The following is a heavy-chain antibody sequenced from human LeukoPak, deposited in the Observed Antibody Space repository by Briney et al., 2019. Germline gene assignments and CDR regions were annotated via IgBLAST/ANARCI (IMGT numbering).Heavy chain of an antibody. CDR3: ASYDSSGYYHYFDY. CDR2: ISGSGGST. CDR1: GFTFRSYA. D-gene: IGHD3-22*01. V-gene: IGHV3-23*01. J-gene: IGHJ4*02. Sequence: GGSLRLSRAASGFTFRSYAMSWVRQAPGKGLEWVSAISGSGGSTYYADSVKGRFTISRDNSKNTLYLQMNSLRAEDTAVYYCASYDSSGYYHYFDYWGQGTLVTVSS.